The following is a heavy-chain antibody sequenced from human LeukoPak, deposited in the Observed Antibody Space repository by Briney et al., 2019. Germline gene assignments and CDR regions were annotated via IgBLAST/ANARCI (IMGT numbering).Heavy chain of an antibody. J-gene: IGHJ4*02. D-gene: IGHD6-6*01. CDR3: AREGSSSFLPFDY. CDR1: GFTFSSYW. Sequence: GGSLRLSCAASGFTFSSYWMHWVRQAPGKGLVWVSRINSDGSSTSYADSAKGRFTISRDNAKNTLYLQMNSLRAEDTAVYYCAREGSSSFLPFDYWGQGTLVTVSS. V-gene: IGHV3-74*01. CDR2: INSDGSST.